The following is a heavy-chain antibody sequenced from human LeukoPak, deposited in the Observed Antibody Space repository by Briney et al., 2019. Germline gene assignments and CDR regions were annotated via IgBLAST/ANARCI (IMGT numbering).Heavy chain of an antibody. D-gene: IGHD3-16*01. J-gene: IGHJ6*02. V-gene: IGHV3-30*03. CDR1: GFTFSSYT. CDR3: ARDGANPDYYYGMDV. Sequence: PGGSLRLSCAASGFTFSSYTINWVRQAPGKGLEWVAFISSDETDRYYADSVKGRFFISRDNSKNTLYLQMNSLRAEDTAVYYCARDGANPDYYYGMDVWGQGTTVTVSS. CDR2: ISSDETDR.